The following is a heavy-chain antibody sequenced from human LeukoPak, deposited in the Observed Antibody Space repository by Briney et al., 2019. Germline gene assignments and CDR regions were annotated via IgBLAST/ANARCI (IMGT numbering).Heavy chain of an antibody. D-gene: IGHD2-2*02. CDR2: IKQDGSEK. J-gene: IGHJ6*02. CDR1: GFTFSSYW. V-gene: IGHV3-7*01. Sequence: GGSLRLSCAASGFTFSSYWMSWVRQAPGEGLEWVANIKQDGSEKYYVDSVKGRFTISRDNAKNSLYLQMNSLRAEDTAVYYCARDTRYCSSTSCYTNWYYYYGMDVWGQGTTVTVSS. CDR3: ARDTRYCSSTSCYTNWYYYYGMDV.